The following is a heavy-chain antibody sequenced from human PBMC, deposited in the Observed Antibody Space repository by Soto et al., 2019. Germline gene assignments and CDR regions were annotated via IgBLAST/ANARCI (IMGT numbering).Heavy chain of an antibody. CDR2: LNAGNGNT. D-gene: IGHD3-16*01. CDR3: ATQMGEGYFDY. V-gene: IGHV1-3*01. Sequence: QVQLVQSGAEVKKPGASVKVSCKASGYTFTSYAMHWVRQAPGQRLEWMGWLNAGNGNTKYSQKFQGRVTITRDISASTAYMELSSLKSEDTAVYCCATQMGEGYFDYCGQGTLVTASS. J-gene: IGHJ4*02. CDR1: GYTFTSYA.